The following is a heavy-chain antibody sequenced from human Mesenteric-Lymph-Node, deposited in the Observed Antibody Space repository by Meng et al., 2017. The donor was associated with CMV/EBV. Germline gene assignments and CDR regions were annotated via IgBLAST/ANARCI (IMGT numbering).Heavy chain of an antibody. Sequence: SETLSLTCIVPGGSISGSSYYWGWIRQPPGKGLEWIGSIYYTGSTYYSSSLKSRVTISVDTSKNHFSLRLSSVTAADTAIYYCARDPPYTSGWSFDCWGQGILVTVSS. D-gene: IGHD6-19*01. CDR3: ARDPPYTSGWSFDC. V-gene: IGHV4-39*07. CDR2: IYYTGST. J-gene: IGHJ4*02. CDR1: GGSISGSSYY.